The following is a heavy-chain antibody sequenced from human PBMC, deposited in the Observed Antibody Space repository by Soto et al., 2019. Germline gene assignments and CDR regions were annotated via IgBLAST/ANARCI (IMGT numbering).Heavy chain of an antibody. CDR1: GFTFSNSW. J-gene: IGHJ6*02. Sequence: GGSLRLSCAASGFTFSNSWMSWVRQAPGKGLEWVANIKEDGSEKDYVDPVKGRFTITRDNAKNSLYLQMNNLRAEDTAVYFCTRTRFGMDVWGQGTTVTVSS. CDR3: TRTRFGMDV. CDR2: IKEDGSEK. V-gene: IGHV3-7*03.